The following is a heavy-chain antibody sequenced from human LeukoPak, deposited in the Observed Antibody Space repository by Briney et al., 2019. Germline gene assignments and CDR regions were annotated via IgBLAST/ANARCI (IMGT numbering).Heavy chain of an antibody. D-gene: IGHD6-19*01. Sequence: GRSLRLSCAASGFTFDESAMHWVRQAPGRGLEWVSGISWDSKSIIYADSMKGRFTISRDNAKNSLYLQMNSLRAEDTALYYCAKAVAAPGAFDIWGRETVVTVSS. CDR2: ISWDSKSI. V-gene: IGHV3-9*01. CDR1: GFTFDESA. CDR3: AKAVAAPGAFDI. J-gene: IGHJ3*02.